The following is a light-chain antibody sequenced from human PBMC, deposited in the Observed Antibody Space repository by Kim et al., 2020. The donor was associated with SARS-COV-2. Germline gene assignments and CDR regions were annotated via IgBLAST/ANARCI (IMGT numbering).Light chain of an antibody. CDR1: QGIRNY. CDR3: QKYSSAPHT. CDR2: AAS. J-gene: IGKJ4*01. V-gene: IGKV1-27*01. Sequence: ASVGDRVTITCRASQGIRNYLAWYQQKPGKVPKLLIYAASTLQSGVPSRFSGSGSGTDFTLTISSLQPEDVATYYCQKYSSAPHTFGGGTKVDIK.